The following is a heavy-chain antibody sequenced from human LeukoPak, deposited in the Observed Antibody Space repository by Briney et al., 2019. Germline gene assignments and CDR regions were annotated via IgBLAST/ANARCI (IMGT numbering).Heavy chain of an antibody. V-gene: IGHV1-2*02. Sequence: ASVKVSCKASGYTFTGYYMHWVRQAPGQGLEWMGWINPNSGGTNYAQKFQGRVTMTRDTSISTAYMELSRLRSDDTAVYYCARVGALLRFGELFDYWGQGTLVTVSS. CDR2: INPNSGGT. J-gene: IGHJ4*02. D-gene: IGHD3-10*01. CDR3: ARVGALLRFGELFDY. CDR1: GYTFTGYY.